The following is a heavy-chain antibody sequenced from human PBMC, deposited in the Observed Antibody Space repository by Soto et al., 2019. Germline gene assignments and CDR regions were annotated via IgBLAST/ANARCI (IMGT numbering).Heavy chain of an antibody. CDR1: GFPFNSYD. CDR2: ISYEGGNK. D-gene: IGHD1-26*01. J-gene: IGHJ4*02. Sequence: QVQLVESGGDVVQPGRSLRLSCAASGFPFNSYDMHWVRQAPGKGLEWVAVISYEGGNKNYADSVKGRFTISRDNSQNTLYLQMSSLGAEDTAVYYCARSEGGSYPYFEYWGQGTLVTVSS. V-gene: IGHV3-30*03. CDR3: ARSEGGSYPYFEY.